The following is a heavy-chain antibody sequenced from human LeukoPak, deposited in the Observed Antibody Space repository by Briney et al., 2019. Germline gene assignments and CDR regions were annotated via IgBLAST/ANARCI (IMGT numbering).Heavy chain of an antibody. CDR2: IYHSGST. J-gene: IGHJ4*02. D-gene: IGHD3-10*01. V-gene: IGHV4-38-2*02. CDR1: GYSISSGYY. CDR3: ARASLGVWFGELPRHFDY. Sequence: PSETLSLTCTVSGYSISSGYYWGWIRQPPGKGLEWIGSIYHSGSTYYNPSLKSRVTISVDTSKNQFSLKLSSVTAADTAVYYCARASLGVWFGELPRHFDYWGQGTLVTVSS.